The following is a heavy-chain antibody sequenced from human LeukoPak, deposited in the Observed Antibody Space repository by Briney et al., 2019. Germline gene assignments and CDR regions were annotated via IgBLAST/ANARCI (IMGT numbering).Heavy chain of an antibody. Sequence: GGSLRLSCAASGFTFKNYAMNWVRQSPGQGLEWVSTISGDAVTSWYADSVKGRFTVSRDNSKNTLYLQMNSLRAEDTAVYYCAIYDSSGYFHWFDPWGQGTLVTVSS. J-gene: IGHJ5*02. V-gene: IGHV3-23*01. CDR2: ISGDAVTS. CDR3: AIYDSSGYFHWFDP. D-gene: IGHD3-22*01. CDR1: GFTFKNYA.